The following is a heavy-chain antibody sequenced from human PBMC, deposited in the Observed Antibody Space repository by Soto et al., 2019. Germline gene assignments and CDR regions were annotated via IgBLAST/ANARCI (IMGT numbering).Heavy chain of an antibody. Sequence: QPGGSLRLSCAASGFTFSSYAMHWVRQAPGKGLEWVAVISYDGSNKYYADSVKGRFTISRDNSKNTLYLQMNSLRAEDTAVYYCASLAVAGLTFDYWGQGTLVTVSS. V-gene: IGHV3-30-3*01. CDR2: ISYDGSNK. J-gene: IGHJ4*02. CDR3: ASLAVAGLTFDY. CDR1: GFTFSSYA. D-gene: IGHD6-19*01.